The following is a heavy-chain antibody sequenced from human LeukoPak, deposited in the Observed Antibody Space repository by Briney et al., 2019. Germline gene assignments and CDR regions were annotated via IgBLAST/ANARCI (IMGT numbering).Heavy chain of an antibody. Sequence: GASVKVSCKASGYTFTGYYMHWVRQAPGQGLEWMGWINPNSGGTNYAQKFQGRVTMTRDTSISTAYMELSRLRSDDTAVYYCARVHYGILTGYYTGSSHYWYFDLWGRGTLVTVSS. CDR3: ARVHYGILTGYYTGSSHYWYFDL. CDR2: INPNSGGT. J-gene: IGHJ2*01. V-gene: IGHV1-2*02. CDR1: GYTFTGYY. D-gene: IGHD3-9*01.